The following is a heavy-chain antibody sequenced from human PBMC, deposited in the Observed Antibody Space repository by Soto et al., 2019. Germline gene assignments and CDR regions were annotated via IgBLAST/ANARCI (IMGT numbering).Heavy chain of an antibody. CDR2: IYYSGST. J-gene: IGHJ5*02. V-gene: IGHV4-59*01. D-gene: IGHD3-10*01. CDR3: ARSTMVSLLWFDP. Sequence: PSETLSLTCTVSGGSISSYYWSWIRQPPGKGLEWIGYIYYSGSTNYNPSLKSRVTISVDTSKNQFSLKLSSVTAADTAVYYCARSTMVSLLWFDPWGQGTPVTVSS. CDR1: GGSISSYY.